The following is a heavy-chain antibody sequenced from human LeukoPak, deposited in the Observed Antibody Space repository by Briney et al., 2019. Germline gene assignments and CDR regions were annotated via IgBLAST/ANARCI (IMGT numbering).Heavy chain of an antibody. V-gene: IGHV1-69*13. CDR2: IIPIFGTA. D-gene: IGHD1-14*01. CDR3: ARAPGDSYYYYMDV. J-gene: IGHJ6*03. Sequence: SVTVSCKASGYTFTSYGISWVRQAPGQGLEWMGGIIPIFGTAKYAQKFQGRVTITADESTSTAYMELSSLRSEDTAVYYCARAPGDSYYYYMDVWGKGTTVTISS. CDR1: GYTFTSYG.